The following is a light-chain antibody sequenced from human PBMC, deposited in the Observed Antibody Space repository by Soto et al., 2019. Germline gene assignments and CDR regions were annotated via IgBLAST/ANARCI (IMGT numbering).Light chain of an antibody. CDR2: GAS. V-gene: IGKV3-15*01. Sequence: EIVMTQSPATLSVSPGERATLSCRASQNIYSNLAWFQQKPGQAPRLLIYGASTRATGVPARFSGSGSATEFTLTISSLQSEDFAVYYCQQYNNWPPLTFGGGTKVEIK. CDR3: QQYNNWPPLT. CDR1: QNIYSN. J-gene: IGKJ4*01.